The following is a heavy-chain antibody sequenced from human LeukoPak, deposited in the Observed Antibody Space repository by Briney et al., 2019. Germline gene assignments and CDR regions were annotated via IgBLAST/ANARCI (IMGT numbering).Heavy chain of an antibody. D-gene: IGHD1-26*01. J-gene: IGHJ6*03. Sequence: QPGGSLRLSCAASGFTFSSYWMSWVRQAPGKGLEWVANIKQDGSEKYYVDSVKGRFTISRDNAKNSLYLQMNSLRAEDTAVYYCARDAALEWELTYYYYYYVDVWGKGTTVTVSS. CDR1: GFTFSSYW. CDR3: ARDAALEWELTYYYYYYVDV. V-gene: IGHV3-7*01. CDR2: IKQDGSEK.